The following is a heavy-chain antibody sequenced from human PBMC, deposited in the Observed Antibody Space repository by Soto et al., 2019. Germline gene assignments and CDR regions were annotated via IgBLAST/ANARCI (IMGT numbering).Heavy chain of an antibody. Sequence: ASVKVSCKASGYTFTGYYMHWVRQAPGQGLEWMGWINPNSGGTNHAQKFQGRVTMTTDTSTSTAYMELRSLRSDDTAVYYCARRLYGDYDYWGQGTLVTVSS. J-gene: IGHJ4*02. CDR1: GYTFTGYY. V-gene: IGHV1-2*02. D-gene: IGHD4-17*01. CDR3: ARRLYGDYDY. CDR2: INPNSGGT.